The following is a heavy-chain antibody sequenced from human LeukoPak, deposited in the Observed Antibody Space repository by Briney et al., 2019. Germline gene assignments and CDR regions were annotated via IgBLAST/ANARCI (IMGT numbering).Heavy chain of an antibody. J-gene: IGHJ5*02. V-gene: IGHV3-23*01. CDR1: GFTFSSYA. Sequence: GGSLRLSCAASGFTFSSYAMSWVRQAPGKGLEWVSAISGTGDSTYYADSVKGRFTISRDNSKNTLFPQMNSLRAEDTAVYYCAKGYYGSGSYGWFDHWGQGTLVTVSS. CDR3: AKGYYGSGSYGWFDH. CDR2: ISGTGDST. D-gene: IGHD3-10*01.